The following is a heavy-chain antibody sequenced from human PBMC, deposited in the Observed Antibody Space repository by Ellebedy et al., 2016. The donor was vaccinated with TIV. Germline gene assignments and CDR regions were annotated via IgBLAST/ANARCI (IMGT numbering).Heavy chain of an antibody. CDR2: IYYSGST. V-gene: IGHV4-39*01. CDR3: ARTDPWQPIDD. J-gene: IGHJ4*02. D-gene: IGHD2-21*02. Sequence: MPSETLSLTCIVSGGSISSNCCHWGWIRQPPGKGLEWIGNIYYSGSTNYNPSLRSRVTISADTSKNQFSLNLRTVTAADTAVYYCARTDPWQPIDDWGQGILVSVSS. CDR1: GGSISSNCCH.